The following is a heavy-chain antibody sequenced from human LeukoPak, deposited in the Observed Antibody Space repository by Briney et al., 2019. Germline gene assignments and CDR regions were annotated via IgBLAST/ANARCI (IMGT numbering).Heavy chain of an antibody. CDR3: ARGTTVVSFFDI. V-gene: IGHV3-48*03. CDR1: GFTFDNYE. CDR2: ISSSGSTI. Sequence: GGSLRLSCVASGFTFDNYEMNWVRQAPGKWLEWISYISSSGSTIYYRDSVKGRFTISRDNAKNSLYLQMNSLRAEDTALYYCARGTTVVSFFDIWGQGTMVAVSS. D-gene: IGHD4-23*01. J-gene: IGHJ4*02.